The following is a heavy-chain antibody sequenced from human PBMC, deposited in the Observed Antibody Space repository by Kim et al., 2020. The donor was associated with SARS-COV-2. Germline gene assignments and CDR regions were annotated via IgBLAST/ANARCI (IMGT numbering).Heavy chain of an antibody. D-gene: IGHD3-10*01. CDR2: IDNSGST. CDR1: GVSISNYY. Sequence: SETLSLTCTVSGVSISNYYWNWIRQTPGKGLDWIGYIDNSGSTSYNPSLKRRVTISADTSKNQFSLKLSSVTAADTAVYYCASGGYYYGLGSYYNEFYGMDVWGQGTTVTVSS. CDR3: ASGGYYYGLGSYYNEFYGMDV. V-gene: IGHV4-59*01. J-gene: IGHJ6*02.